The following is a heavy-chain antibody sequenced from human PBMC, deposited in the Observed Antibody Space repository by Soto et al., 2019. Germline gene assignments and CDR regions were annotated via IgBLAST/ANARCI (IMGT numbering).Heavy chain of an antibody. CDR2: ISYDGSNK. CDR3: ARFAPSGYCSGGSCYRNYYYGMDV. J-gene: IGHJ6*02. V-gene: IGHV3-30-3*01. Sequence: GGSLRLSCAASGFTFSSYAMHWVRQAPGKGLEWVAVISYDGSNKYYADSVKGRFTISRDNSKNTLYLQMNSLRAEDTAVYYCARFAPSGYCSGGSCYRNYYYGMDVWGQGTTVTVSS. D-gene: IGHD2-15*01. CDR1: GFTFSSYA.